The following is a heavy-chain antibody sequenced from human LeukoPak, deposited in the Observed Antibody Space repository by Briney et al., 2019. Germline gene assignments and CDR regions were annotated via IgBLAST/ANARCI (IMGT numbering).Heavy chain of an antibody. CDR2: IPYDGSNQ. D-gene: IGHD1-26*01. Sequence: GGSLRLSCAGSGFTFRSFAMQWVRQAPGKGLEWVAVIPYDGSNQFYADSVRGRFTISRYNSNNTLYLQMNSLTPEDTAIYYCARYRGATTYWYLDLWGRGTLVTVSS. CDR1: GFTFRSFA. J-gene: IGHJ2*01. V-gene: IGHV3-30*04. CDR3: ARYRGATTYWYLDL.